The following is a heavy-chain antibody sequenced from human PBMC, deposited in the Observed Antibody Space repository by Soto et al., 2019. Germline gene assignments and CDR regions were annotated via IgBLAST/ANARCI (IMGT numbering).Heavy chain of an antibody. CDR2: IYYSGST. J-gene: IGHJ4*02. CDR3: ARRPDEPFILDY. Sequence: SETLSLTCTVSGGSISSSSYYWGWIRQPPGKGLEWIGSIYYSGSTYYNPSLKSRVTISVDTSKNQFSLKLSSVTAADTAVYYCARRPDEPFILDYWGQGTLVTVSS. V-gene: IGHV4-39*01. D-gene: IGHD3-16*01. CDR1: GGSISSSSYY.